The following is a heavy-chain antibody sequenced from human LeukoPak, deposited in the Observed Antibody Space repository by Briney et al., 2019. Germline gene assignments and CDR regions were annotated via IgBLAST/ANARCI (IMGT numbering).Heavy chain of an antibody. CDR1: GFTFSDYH. J-gene: IGHJ4*02. Sequence: PGGSLRLSCAASGFTFSDYHMSWIRQAPGKGLEWVSYISSSGSTKYYADSVKGRFTISRDNAKNSYLQMNSLRAEDTAVYYCARDGHAYGRGSPHYWGQGTLVTVSS. V-gene: IGHV3-11*01. CDR2: ISSSGSTK. D-gene: IGHD3-10*01. CDR3: ARDGHAYGRGSPHY.